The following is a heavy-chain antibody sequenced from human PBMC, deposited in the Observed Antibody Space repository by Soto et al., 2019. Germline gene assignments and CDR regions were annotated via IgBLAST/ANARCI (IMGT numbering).Heavy chain of an antibody. CDR2: INPNSGGT. D-gene: IGHD3-3*01. V-gene: IGHV1-2*04. CDR3: ARDTPSADFWSGYFRGPQDY. J-gene: IGHJ4*02. CDR1: GYTFTGYY. Sequence: ASVKVSCKASGYTFTGYYMHWVRQAPGQGLEWMGWINPNSGGTNYAQKFQGWVTMTRDTSISTAYMELSRLRSDDTAVYYCARDTPSADFWSGYFRGPQDYWGQGTLVTVS.